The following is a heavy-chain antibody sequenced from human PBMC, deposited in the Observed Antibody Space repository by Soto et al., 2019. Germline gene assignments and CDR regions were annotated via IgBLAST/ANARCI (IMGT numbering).Heavy chain of an antibody. CDR1: GVTFSSYA. V-gene: IGHV1-69*18. CDR3: AKDGSWDVGGGKS. Sequence: QVQLVQSGAEVKKPGSSVKVSCSASGVTFSSYAFTWVRQAPGQGLEWMGNIIPVFRTSTYAQRFQGRLTTSADESTNTVYMELSSLRSDATAVYCCAKDGSWDVGGGKSWGQGTRVIVSS. J-gene: IGHJ4*02. D-gene: IGHD3-16*01. CDR2: IIPVFRTS.